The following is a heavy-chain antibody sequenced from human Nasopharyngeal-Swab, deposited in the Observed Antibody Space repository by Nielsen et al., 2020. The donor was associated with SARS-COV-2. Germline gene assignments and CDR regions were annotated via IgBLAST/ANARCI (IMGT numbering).Heavy chain of an antibody. CDR2: INHSGST. Sequence: GSLRLSCAVYGGSFSGYYWSWIRQPPGKGLEWIGEINHSGSTNYNPSLKSRVTISVDTSKNQFSLKLSSVTAADTAVYYCARVQWRDNAFDIWGQGTMVTVSS. D-gene: IGHD6-19*01. CDR3: ARVQWRDNAFDI. CDR1: GGSFSGYY. V-gene: IGHV4-34*01. J-gene: IGHJ3*02.